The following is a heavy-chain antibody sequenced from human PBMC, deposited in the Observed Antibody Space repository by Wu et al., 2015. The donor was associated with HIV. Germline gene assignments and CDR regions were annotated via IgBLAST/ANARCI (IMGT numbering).Heavy chain of an antibody. V-gene: IGHV1-2*02. CDR2: IDPNSGGS. J-gene: IGHJ5*02. Sequence: QVQLVQSGAEVKKPGASVKVSCKASGYNFIGHSIHWVRQAPGQGLEWMGWIDPNSGGSNSAQKFQGRVTMTTDTPLNTVYMELSRLTSDDTAIYYCARSFLVRTSYLTVFDPWGHGNPGHRLL. CDR3: ARSFLVRTSYLTVFDP. D-gene: IGHD3/OR15-3a*01. CDR1: GYNFIGHS.